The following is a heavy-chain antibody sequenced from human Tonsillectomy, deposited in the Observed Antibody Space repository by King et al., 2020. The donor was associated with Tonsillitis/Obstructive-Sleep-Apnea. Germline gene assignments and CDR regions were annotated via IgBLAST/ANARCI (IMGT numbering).Heavy chain of an antibody. CDR3: ARNPYSGSYYYYYMDV. Sequence: VQLVESGGGVAQPGRSLRLSCAASGFTFYSYGMQWVRQAPGKGPEWVAVIWYDGSNKHYADSVKGRFTISRDNSKNTLYLQMNSLRAEDTAGYYCARNPYSGSYYYYYMDVWGKGTTVTVSS. J-gene: IGHJ6*03. D-gene: IGHD5-12*01. V-gene: IGHV3-33*01. CDR2: IWYDGSNK. CDR1: GFTFYSYG.